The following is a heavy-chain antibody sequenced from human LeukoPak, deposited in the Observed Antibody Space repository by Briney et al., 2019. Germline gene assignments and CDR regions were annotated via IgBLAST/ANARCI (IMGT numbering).Heavy chain of an antibody. Sequence: ASVKVSCKASGYTFGSYGISWVRQVPGQGLEWLGWISAYNGNTNYAQKLQGRVTMTTDTSTSTAYMGLRSLRSDDTAVYYCARGPSTTWPEYFQHWGQGTLVTVSS. CDR3: ARGPSTTWPEYFQH. CDR2: ISAYNGNT. D-gene: IGHD1-1*01. V-gene: IGHV1-18*01. CDR1: GYTFGSYG. J-gene: IGHJ1*01.